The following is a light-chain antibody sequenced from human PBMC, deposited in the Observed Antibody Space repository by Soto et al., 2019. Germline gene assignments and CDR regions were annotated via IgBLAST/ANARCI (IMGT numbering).Light chain of an antibody. CDR3: QQYNNWPPVT. J-gene: IGKJ5*01. CDR1: QRVSSN. CDR2: GAS. Sequence: EIVLTQSPGTQSLSPGERATLSCRAIQRVSSNYLAWYRQKPGQAPRLLIYGASTRATGIPARFSGSGSGTEFTLTISSLQSEDFAVYYCQQYNNWPPVTFGQGTRLEI. V-gene: IGKV3-15*01.